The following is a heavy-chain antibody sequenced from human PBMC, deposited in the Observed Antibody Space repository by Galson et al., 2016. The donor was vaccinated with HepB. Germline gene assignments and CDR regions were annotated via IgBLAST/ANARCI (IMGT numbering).Heavy chain of an antibody. Sequence: TLSLTCTVSGGSISSGGFYWNWIRQHPGKGLEWIGYIYYSGSTYYNPSLRRRVNISVDTSKKQFSLKLSSVTAADTAVYYCARGHTSSWSTKFHKFDFWGQGSLVTVSS. D-gene: IGHD6-13*01. CDR2: IYYSGST. V-gene: IGHV4-31*03. J-gene: IGHJ4*02. CDR1: GGSISSGGFY. CDR3: ARGHTSSWSTKFHKFDF.